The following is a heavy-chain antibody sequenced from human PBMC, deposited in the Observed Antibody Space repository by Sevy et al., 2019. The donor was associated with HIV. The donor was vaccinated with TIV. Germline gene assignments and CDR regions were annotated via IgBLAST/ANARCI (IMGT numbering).Heavy chain of an antibody. CDR3: ARDRVIAVAGTYGMDV. CDR2: ISSSSSTI. Sequence: GGSLRLSCAASGFTFSSYSMNWVRQAPGKGLEWVSYISSSSSTIYYADSVKGRFTISRDNAKNLLYLQMNSLRDEDTAVYYCARDRVIAVAGTYGMDVWGQGTTVTVSS. CDR1: GFTFSSYS. J-gene: IGHJ6*02. V-gene: IGHV3-48*02. D-gene: IGHD6-19*01.